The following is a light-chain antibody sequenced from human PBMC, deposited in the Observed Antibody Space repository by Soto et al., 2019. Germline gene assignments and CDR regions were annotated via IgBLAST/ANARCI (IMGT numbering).Light chain of an antibody. CDR3: LIYYGGTQV. CDR1: TGAVTSGDY. CDR2: STS. V-gene: IGLV7-43*01. J-gene: IGLJ2*01. Sequence: QTVVTQDPSLTVSPGGTGTLTCASSTGAVTSGDYPNWFQQKPGQAHSSLIYSTSNKHPWTHARFSGSLLGGKAALTLSGEQTEDEAEYYCLIYYGGTQVFRGGTKLTV.